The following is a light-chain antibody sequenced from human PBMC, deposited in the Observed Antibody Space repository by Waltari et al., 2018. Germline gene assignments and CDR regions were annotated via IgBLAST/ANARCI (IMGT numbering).Light chain of an antibody. Sequence: QSALTQPASVSGSPGQSITISCTGTSSDVGGYDYASWYQQHPGKAPKVMIYEVSNRPSGVSNRFSGSKSGNTASLTISGLQADDEADYYCSSYTSSSTWVFGGGTKVTVL. CDR2: EVS. V-gene: IGLV2-14*01. J-gene: IGLJ3*02. CDR3: SSYTSSSTWV. CDR1: SSDVGGYDY.